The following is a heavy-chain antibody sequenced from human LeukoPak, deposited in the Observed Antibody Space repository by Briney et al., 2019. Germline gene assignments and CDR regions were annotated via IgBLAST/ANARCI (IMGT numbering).Heavy chain of an antibody. D-gene: IGHD6-19*01. CDR2: ISGSGGST. Sequence: PGGSLRLSCAASGFTFSSYGMSWVRQAPGKGLEWVSAISGSGGSTYYADSVKGRFTISRDNSKNTLYLQMNSLRAEDTAVYYCARDITYSSGWFPGSWFDPWGQGTLVTVSS. J-gene: IGHJ5*02. CDR3: ARDITYSSGWFPGSWFDP. CDR1: GFTFSSYG. V-gene: IGHV3-23*01.